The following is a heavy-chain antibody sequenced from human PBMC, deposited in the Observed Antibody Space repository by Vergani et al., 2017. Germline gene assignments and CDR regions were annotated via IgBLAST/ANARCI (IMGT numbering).Heavy chain of an antibody. V-gene: IGHV4-34*01. CDR3: ARVNTETNVHLYYYYYMDV. CDR1: GGSFTSYH. J-gene: IGHJ6*03. CDR2: IDHTGRP. Sequence: VQLQQWGGGLLKPSETLSLTCVVNGGSFTSYHWTWIRQSPGEGLEWVGDIDHTGRPDYNPSLKSRLTMSVDKSRNQFSLTLNSVTATDTAIYFCARVNTETNVHLYYYYYMDVWGQGTAVTVS. D-gene: IGHD4-11*01.